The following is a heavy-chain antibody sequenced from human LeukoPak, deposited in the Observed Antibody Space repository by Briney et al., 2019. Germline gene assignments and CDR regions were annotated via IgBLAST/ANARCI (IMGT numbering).Heavy chain of an antibody. V-gene: IGHV3-74*01. D-gene: IGHD3-16*02. CDR1: GFTFSSYW. CDR2: INSDGSAA. CDR3: AREGLNSYRYDNWFDH. J-gene: IGHJ5*02. Sequence: GGSLRLSCAASGFTFSSYWMHWVRQAPGKGLVWVSHINSDGSAASHADSVKGRFTISRDNAKNTLYLQMNSLRAEDTAVYYCAREGLNSYRYDNWFDHWGQGTLVTVSS.